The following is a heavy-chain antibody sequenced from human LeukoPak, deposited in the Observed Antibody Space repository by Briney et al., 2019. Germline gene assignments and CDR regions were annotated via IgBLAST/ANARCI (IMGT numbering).Heavy chain of an antibody. J-gene: IGHJ4*02. CDR3: ARAGGH. D-gene: IGHD3-10*01. Sequence: GGSLRLSCAASGLTVSRNYMSWVRQAPGKGLESVSVIYSGGSTYYAESVRGRFTISRDNSKNTLYLQMNSLRVEDTAVYYCARAGGHWGQGTLVTVSS. V-gene: IGHV3-53*01. CDR1: GLTVSRNY. CDR2: IYSGGST.